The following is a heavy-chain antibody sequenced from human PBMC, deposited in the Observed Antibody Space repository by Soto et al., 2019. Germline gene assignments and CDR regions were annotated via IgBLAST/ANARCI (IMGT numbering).Heavy chain of an antibody. CDR3: TTEPRWASTTVTIWGY. CDR2: IKRKTDGGTT. CDR1: GFTFDNAW. Sequence: GGSLRLSCAASGFTFDNAWMSWVRQAPGKGLEWVGRIKRKTDGGTTDYAAPVKGRFTIQRDDSENHLYLQMDSLKTEDTAVYYCTTEPRWASTTVTIWGYWGQGTLVTVSS. J-gene: IGHJ4*02. D-gene: IGHD4-17*01. V-gene: IGHV3-15*01.